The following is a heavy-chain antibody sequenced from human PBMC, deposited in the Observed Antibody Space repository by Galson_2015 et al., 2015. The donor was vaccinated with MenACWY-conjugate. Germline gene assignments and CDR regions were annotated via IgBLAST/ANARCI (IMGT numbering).Heavy chain of an antibody. CDR2: ISYDGSNK. J-gene: IGHJ4*02. Sequence: SLRLSCAASGFTFSSFAMHWVRQAPGKGLEWVALISYDGSNKYYADSVKGRFTISRDNSKNTLYLQMNSLRAEDTAVYYCAKGPDCSGGSCYSAKQHFDYWGQGTLVTVSS. CDR3: AKGPDCSGGSCYSAKQHFDY. V-gene: IGHV3-30*04. D-gene: IGHD2-15*01. CDR1: GFTFSSFA.